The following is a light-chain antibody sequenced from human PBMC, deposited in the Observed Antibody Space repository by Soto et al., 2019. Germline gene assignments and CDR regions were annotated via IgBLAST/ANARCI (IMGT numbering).Light chain of an antibody. CDR2: DDR. CDR3: QLWDSNSDHVV. J-gene: IGLJ2*01. CDR1: NIGRKS. V-gene: IGLV3-21*02. Sequence: SYELTQPPSVSVAPGQTARITCGGTNIGRKSVHWYQQKPGQAPVVAVYDDRDRPSGLPERFSGSNSGNTAALTISRVEAGEEADYYCQLWDSNSDHVVFGGGTKLTVL.